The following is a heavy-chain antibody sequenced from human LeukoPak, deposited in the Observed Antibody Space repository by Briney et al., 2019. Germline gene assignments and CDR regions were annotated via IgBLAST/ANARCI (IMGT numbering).Heavy chain of an antibody. CDR3: AKHYDILTGYSYYYYYMDV. CDR1: GFTFSSYA. CDR2: ISGSGGST. V-gene: IGHV3-23*01. Sequence: PGGSLRLSCAASGFTFSSYAMSWVRQAPGKGLEWVSAISGSGGSTYYADSVKGRFTISRDNSKNTLYLQMNSLRAEDTAVYYCAKHYDILTGYSYYYYYMDVWGKGTTVTVSS. D-gene: IGHD3-9*01. J-gene: IGHJ6*03.